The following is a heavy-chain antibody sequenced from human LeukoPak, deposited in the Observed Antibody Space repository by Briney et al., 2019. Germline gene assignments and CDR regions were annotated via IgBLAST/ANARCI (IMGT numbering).Heavy chain of an antibody. CDR3: ARDNDSRDPPHFDY. Sequence: GGSLRLSCAASGFTFSSYSMNWVRQAPGKGLEWVSSISSSSSYIYYADSVKGRFTISRDNAKNSLYLQMNSLRAEDTAVYYCARDNDSRDPPHFDYWGQGTLVTVSS. V-gene: IGHV3-21*04. J-gene: IGHJ4*02. D-gene: IGHD3-16*01. CDR1: GFTFSSYS. CDR2: ISSSSSYI.